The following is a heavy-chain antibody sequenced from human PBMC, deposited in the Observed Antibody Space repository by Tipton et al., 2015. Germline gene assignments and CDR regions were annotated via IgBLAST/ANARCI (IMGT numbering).Heavy chain of an antibody. CDR3: ARDGSDSEGYYYYGVDV. V-gene: IGHV4-61*01. J-gene: IGHJ6*02. CDR1: GGSVSSGSYY. Sequence: TLSLTCTVSGGSVSSGSYYWSWIRQPPGKGLEWIGYISYSEASHYNPALKSRVTISLDTSKKQFSLSLTSVTAADSAVYYCARDGSDSEGYYYYGVDVWGQGITVTVSS. D-gene: IGHD3-3*01. CDR2: ISYSEAS.